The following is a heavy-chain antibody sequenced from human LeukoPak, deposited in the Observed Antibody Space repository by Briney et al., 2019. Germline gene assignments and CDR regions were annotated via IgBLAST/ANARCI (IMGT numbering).Heavy chain of an antibody. CDR1: GYSISSGYY. D-gene: IGHD2-15*01. CDR2: IDHSGST. Sequence: SETLSLTCTVSGYSISSGYYWGWIRQPPGKGLEWTGSIDHSGSTYYNPSLKSRITISVDTSKNQFSLKLSSVTAADTAVYYCAILSVAATPSDAFDIWGQGTMVTVSS. J-gene: IGHJ3*02. CDR3: AILSVAATPSDAFDI. V-gene: IGHV4-38-2*02.